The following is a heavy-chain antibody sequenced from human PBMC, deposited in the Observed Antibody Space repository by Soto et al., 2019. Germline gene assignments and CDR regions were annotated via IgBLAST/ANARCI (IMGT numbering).Heavy chain of an antibody. CDR3: ARVPGP. J-gene: IGHJ5*02. V-gene: IGHV4-30-2*01. CDR2: IYHSGST. CDR1: GGSISSGGYS. Sequence: SETLSLTSAVSGGSISSGGYSWSWIRQPPGKGLEWIGYIYHSGSTYYNPSLKSRVTISVDRSKNQFSLKLSSVTAADTAVYYCARVPGPWGQGTLVTVSS.